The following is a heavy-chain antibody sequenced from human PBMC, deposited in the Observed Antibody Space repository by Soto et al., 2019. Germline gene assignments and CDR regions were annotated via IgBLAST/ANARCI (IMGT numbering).Heavy chain of an antibody. D-gene: IGHD3-16*01. CDR2: IRSKPNNYAT. V-gene: IGHV3-73*01. Sequence: EVQLVESGGGLVQPGGSLKLSCAASGSTFSGSALHWVRQASGKGLEWVARIRSKPNNYATAYAASVKGRFTISRDDSKNTAYLQMNSLKTEDTAVYYCTSLGANTQNWGQGTLVTFSS. CDR1: GSTFSGSA. J-gene: IGHJ4*02. CDR3: TSLGANTQN.